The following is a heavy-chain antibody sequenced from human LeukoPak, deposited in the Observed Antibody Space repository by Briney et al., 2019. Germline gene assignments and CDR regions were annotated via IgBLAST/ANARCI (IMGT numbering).Heavy chain of an antibody. CDR3: AREDSSGWYFLSGLAFDY. Sequence: PGGSLRLSCAASGFTFSSYAMHWVRQAPGKVLEWVAVIWYDGSNKYYADSVKGRFTISRDNSKNTLYLQMNSLRAEDTAVYYCAREDSSGWYFLSGLAFDYWGQGTLVTVSS. D-gene: IGHD6-19*01. CDR2: IWYDGSNK. CDR1: GFTFSSYA. V-gene: IGHV3-33*08. J-gene: IGHJ4*02.